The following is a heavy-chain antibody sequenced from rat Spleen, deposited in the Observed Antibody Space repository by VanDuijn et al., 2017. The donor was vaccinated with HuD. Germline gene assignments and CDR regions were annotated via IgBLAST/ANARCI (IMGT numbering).Heavy chain of an antibody. Sequence: EVQLVESGGGLVQPGRSLKLSCVASGFTFSSYWMFWIRQAPGEGLEWLSSISPDGGDTYYPDSVKGRFTISRDDARSTLYLQMDSLKSEDTATYYCTTRTTIARFAYWGQGTLVTVSS. D-gene: IGHD1-11*01. V-gene: IGHV5-31*01. CDR3: TTRTTIARFAY. CDR1: GFTFSSYW. J-gene: IGHJ3*01. CDR2: ISPDGGDT.